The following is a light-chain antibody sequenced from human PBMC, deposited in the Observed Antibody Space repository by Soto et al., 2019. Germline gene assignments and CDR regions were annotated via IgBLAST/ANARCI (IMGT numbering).Light chain of an antibody. V-gene: IGLV2-14*01. Sequence: QSALTQPASVSGSPGQSIAISCTGTSSDVGGYNYVSWYQQHPGKAPKLMIHEVSNRPSGISDRFSGSNSGNTAFLTISGLHADDEADYYCSSHTSYSTRVFGTGTKVTVL. J-gene: IGLJ1*01. CDR3: SSHTSYSTRV. CDR1: SSDVGGYNY. CDR2: EVS.